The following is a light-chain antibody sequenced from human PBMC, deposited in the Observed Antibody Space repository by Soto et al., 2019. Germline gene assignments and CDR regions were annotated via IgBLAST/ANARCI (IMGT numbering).Light chain of an antibody. CDR3: QQSYSTRYT. V-gene: IGKV1-39*01. CDR1: QSISSY. Sequence: DIQGTQSPSSLSASVGDRVTITCRASQSISSYLNWYQQKPGKAPKLLIYAASSLQSGVPSRFSGSGSGTDFTLTISSLQPEDFATYYCQQSYSTRYTFGQGTKVDIK. CDR2: AAS. J-gene: IGKJ2*01.